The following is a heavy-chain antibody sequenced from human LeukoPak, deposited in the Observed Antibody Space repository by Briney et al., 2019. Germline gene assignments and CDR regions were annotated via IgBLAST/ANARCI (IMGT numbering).Heavy chain of an antibody. J-gene: IGHJ3*02. D-gene: IGHD6-19*01. CDR2: MNPNSGNT. CDR1: GYTFTSYD. V-gene: IGHV1-8*01. Sequence: ASVKVSCKASGYTFTSYDINWVRQATGQGLEWMGWMNPNSGNTGYAQKFQGRVTMTRNTSISTAYVELSSLRSEDTAVYYCARGGREWLVWLTRAFDIWGQGTMVTVSS. CDR3: ARGGREWLVWLTRAFDI.